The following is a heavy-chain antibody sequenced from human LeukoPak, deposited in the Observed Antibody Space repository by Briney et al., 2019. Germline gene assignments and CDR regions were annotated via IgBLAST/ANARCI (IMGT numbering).Heavy chain of an antibody. Sequence: SETLSLTCPVSGGSISSYYWSWIRQPPGKGLEWIGYIYYSGSTNYNPSLKSRVTISVDTSKSQFSLKLSSVTAADTAVYYCARVGGHDVFDIWGQGTMVTVSS. CDR1: GGSISSYY. J-gene: IGHJ3*02. D-gene: IGHD3-16*01. CDR3: ARVGGHDVFDI. CDR2: IYYSGST. V-gene: IGHV4-59*01.